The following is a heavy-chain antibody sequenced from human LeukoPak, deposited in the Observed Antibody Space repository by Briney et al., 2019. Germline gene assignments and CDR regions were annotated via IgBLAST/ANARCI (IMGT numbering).Heavy chain of an antibody. Sequence: PGGSLRLSCAASGFTFSSYWMSWVRQAPGKGLEWVANIKQDGSEKYYVDSVKGRFTISRDNAKNSLYLQMNSLRAEDTAVYYCARMGRAWPYYYYMDVWGKGTTVTVSS. CDR2: IKQDGSEK. CDR3: ARMGRAWPYYYYMDV. J-gene: IGHJ6*03. CDR1: GFTFSSYW. D-gene: IGHD3-10*01. V-gene: IGHV3-7*01.